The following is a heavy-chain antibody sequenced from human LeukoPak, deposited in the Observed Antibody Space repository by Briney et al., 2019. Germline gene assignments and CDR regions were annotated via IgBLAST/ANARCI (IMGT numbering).Heavy chain of an antibody. J-gene: IGHJ4*02. CDR2: IYPDDSRT. V-gene: IGHV5-51*01. D-gene: IGHD4-17*01. Sequence: GESLKISCKGSGYSFTSYWIAWVRQMPGKGLEWLGIIYPDDSRTRYSPSFQGQVTISVDKSITTAYLQWTSLKASDTAMYYCARPSYGASDYWGQGTLVTVSS. CDR1: GYSFTSYW. CDR3: ARPSYGASDY.